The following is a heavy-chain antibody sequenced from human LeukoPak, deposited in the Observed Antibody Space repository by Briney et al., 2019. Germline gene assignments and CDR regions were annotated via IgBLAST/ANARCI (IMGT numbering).Heavy chain of an antibody. D-gene: IGHD3-16*01. CDR1: RFTFNKYY. V-gene: IGHV3-7*01. J-gene: IGHJ4*02. Sequence: GGSLRLSCVASRFTFNKYYMNWVRQAPGKGLQWVANINPDGSEKYYVDSVKGRFTISRDNAKNSLYLQMNSLRAEDTAVYYCARTYAYDATGDRGHWGQGTLVTVSS. CDR3: ARTYAYDATGDRGH. CDR2: INPDGSEK.